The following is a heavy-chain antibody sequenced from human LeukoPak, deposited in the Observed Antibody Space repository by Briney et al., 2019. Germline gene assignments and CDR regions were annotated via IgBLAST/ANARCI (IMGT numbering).Heavy chain of an antibody. J-gene: IGHJ4*02. V-gene: IGHV3-9*01. D-gene: IGHD6-19*01. CDR1: GFTFDDYA. CDR2: ITWNSRIV. Sequence: GRSLRLSCSASGFTFDDYAMYWVRQAPGKGLEWVSGITWNSRIVAYADSVKGRFTISRDNAKNSLYQQMNSLRAEDTALYFCVKAPGIAVAGTLDYWGQGTLVTVSS. CDR3: VKAPGIAVAGTLDY.